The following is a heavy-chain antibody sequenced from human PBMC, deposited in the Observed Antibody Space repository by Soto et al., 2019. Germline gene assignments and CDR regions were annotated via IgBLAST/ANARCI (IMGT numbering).Heavy chain of an antibody. CDR1: GGSFSGYY. V-gene: IGHV4-34*01. J-gene: IGHJ4*02. CDR2: INHSGST. CDR3: AREDSGYDFYDHY. D-gene: IGHD5-12*01. Sequence: SETLSLTCAVYGGSFSGYYWSWIRQPPGKGLEWIGEINHSGSTNYNPSLKSRVTISVDTSKNQFSLKLSSVTAADTAVYYCAREDSGYDFYDHYWGQGTLVTVSS.